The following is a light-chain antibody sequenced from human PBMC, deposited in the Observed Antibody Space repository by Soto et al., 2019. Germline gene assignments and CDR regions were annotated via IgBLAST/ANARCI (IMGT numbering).Light chain of an antibody. J-gene: IGLJ1*01. CDR1: SCDVGGYNY. V-gene: IGLV2-14*01. CDR3: SSYTSSSTPYV. Sequence: QSGLTQPASVSGSPGQAICISCTGTSCDVGGYNYVSWYQQHPGKAPKLMIYEVSNRPSGVSNRFSGSKSGNTASLTISGLQAEDEADYYCSSYTSSSTPYVFGTGTKLTVL. CDR2: EVS.